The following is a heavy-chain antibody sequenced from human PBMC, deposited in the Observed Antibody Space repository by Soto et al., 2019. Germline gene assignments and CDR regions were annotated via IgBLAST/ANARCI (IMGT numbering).Heavy chain of an antibody. J-gene: IGHJ3*01. V-gene: IGHV3-74*01. Sequence: EVQLVESGGGLVRPGGSLRLSCAASGFTFSSYWMHWVRQAPGKGLVWVSRIHSDGSSTTYADFVKGRFIISRDNARNTVDLQMSSVRVEDTAVYYCARGERGAFDLWGQGTVVTVSS. CDR1: GFTFSSYW. CDR2: IHSDGSST. D-gene: IGHD1-1*01. CDR3: ARGERGAFDL.